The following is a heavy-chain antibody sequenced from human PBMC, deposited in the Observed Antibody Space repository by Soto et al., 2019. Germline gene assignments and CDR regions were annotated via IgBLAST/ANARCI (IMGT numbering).Heavy chain of an antibody. CDR2: INHSGST. V-gene: IGHV4-34*01. CDR3: ARESRVEQLAHRGGRLQETDY. CDR1: GGSFSGYY. J-gene: IGHJ4*02. Sequence: SETLSLTCAVYGGSFSGYYWSWIRQPPGKGLEWIGEINHSGSTNYNPSLKSRVTISVDTSKNQFSLKLSSVTAADTAVYYCARESRVEQLAHRGGRLQETDYWGQGTLVTVSS. D-gene: IGHD6-6*01.